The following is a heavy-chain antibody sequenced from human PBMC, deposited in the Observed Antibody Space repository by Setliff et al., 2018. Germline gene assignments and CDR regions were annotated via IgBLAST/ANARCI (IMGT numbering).Heavy chain of an antibody. J-gene: IGHJ6*03. D-gene: IGHD6-19*01. Sequence: LSLTCTVSGGSISSYHWSWIRQPAGKGLEWIGHIYIGGSANYNPSLKSRVTMSIDTSKNQFSLKLNSVTAADMAVYYCAREQWLDPPGYYYMDVWAKGTTVTVSS. CDR1: GGSISSYH. CDR3: AREQWLDPPGYYYMDV. CDR2: IYIGGSA. V-gene: IGHV4-4*07.